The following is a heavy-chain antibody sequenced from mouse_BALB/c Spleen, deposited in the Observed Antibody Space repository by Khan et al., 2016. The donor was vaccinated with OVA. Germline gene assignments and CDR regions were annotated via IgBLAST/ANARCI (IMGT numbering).Heavy chain of an antibody. J-gene: IGHJ3*01. D-gene: IGHD4-1*01. V-gene: IGHV5-6*01. CDR3: ASHLTGSFAY. CDR2: ISSGGDYT. Sequence: EVKLMESGGDLVKPGGSLKLSCAAPGFTFSSYSMSWVRQTPDKRLEWVATISSGGDYTYYPDNVKGRFTISRDNAKNTLYLQMSSLKSEDTAMYYCASHLTGSFAYWGQGTLVTVSA. CDR1: GFTFSSYS.